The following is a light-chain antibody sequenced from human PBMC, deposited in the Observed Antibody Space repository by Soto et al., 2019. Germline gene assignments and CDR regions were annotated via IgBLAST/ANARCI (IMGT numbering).Light chain of an antibody. V-gene: IGLV7-46*01. CDR1: TGAVTSGHY. Sequence: QAVVTQEPSLTVSPGGTVTLTCGSSTGAVTSGHYPYWFQQKPGQAPRALIYDKSNKHSWTPARFSGSLLGGKAALTLSGAQPEDEAEYYCLLSDSGALVFGGGTNVTVL. CDR2: DKS. CDR3: LLSDSGALV. J-gene: IGLJ3*02.